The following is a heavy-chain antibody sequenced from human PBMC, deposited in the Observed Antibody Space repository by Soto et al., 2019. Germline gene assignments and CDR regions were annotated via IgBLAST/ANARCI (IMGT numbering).Heavy chain of an antibody. CDR2: ISSSSSTI. V-gene: IGHV3-48*02. CDR3: ARNYGDSPYYYYGTDV. D-gene: IGHD4-17*01. J-gene: IGHJ6*02. CDR1: GFTFSSYS. Sequence: GGSLRLSCAASGFTFSSYSMNWVRQAPGKGLEWVSYISSSSSTIYYADSVKGRFTISRDNAKNSLYLQMNSLRDEDTAVYYCARNYGDSPYYYYGTDVWGQGTTVTVSS.